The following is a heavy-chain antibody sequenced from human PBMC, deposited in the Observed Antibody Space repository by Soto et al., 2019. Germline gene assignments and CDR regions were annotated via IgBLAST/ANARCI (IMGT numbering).Heavy chain of an antibody. D-gene: IGHD6-19*01. V-gene: IGHV1-18*01. Sequence: ASVKVSCKASGYTFTSYAMHWVRQAPGQRLEWMGWISGYNGNTKYAQKLQGRVAMTTDTSTSTAYMGLRSLRSDDTAVYYCARTSRIIAVLTHDYWGQGTLVTVSS. CDR3: ARTSRIIAVLTHDY. J-gene: IGHJ4*02. CDR1: GYTFTSYA. CDR2: ISGYNGNT.